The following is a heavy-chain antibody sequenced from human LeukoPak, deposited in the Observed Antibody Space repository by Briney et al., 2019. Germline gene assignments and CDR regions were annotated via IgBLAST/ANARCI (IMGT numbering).Heavy chain of an antibody. D-gene: IGHD1-26*01. J-gene: IGHJ5*02. V-gene: IGHV4-34*01. CDR1: GGSFSGYY. CDR3: ATRWDNWFDP. CDR2: VNHSGST. Sequence: SETLSLTCAVYGGSFSGYYWSRIRQPPGKGLEWIGEVNHSGSTNYNPSLKSRVTISVDTSKNQFSLKLSSVTAADTAVYYCATRWDNWFDPWGQGTLVTVSS.